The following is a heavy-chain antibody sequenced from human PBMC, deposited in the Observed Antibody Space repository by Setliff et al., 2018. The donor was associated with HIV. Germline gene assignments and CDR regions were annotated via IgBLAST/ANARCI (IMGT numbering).Heavy chain of an antibody. J-gene: IGHJ5*02. CDR2: ITPNSGGT. CDR3: ARDLGYSSSSGWFDP. Sequence: ASVKVSCKASGYTFNFFYMHWVRQAPGQGLEWMGWITPNSGGTNYAQKFQGRVTMTRDTSISTAYMELSRLRSDDTAVYYCARDLGYSSSSGWFDPWGQGTLVTVSS. D-gene: IGHD6-6*01. V-gene: IGHV1-2*02. CDR1: GYTFNFFY.